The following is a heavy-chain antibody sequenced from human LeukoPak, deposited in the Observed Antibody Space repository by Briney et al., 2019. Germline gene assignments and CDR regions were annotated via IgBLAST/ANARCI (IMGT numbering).Heavy chain of an antibody. CDR3: AKGESFAFAN. V-gene: IGHV3-23*01. J-gene: IGHJ3*02. Sequence: GGSLRLSCAASGFSFRTYDMQWVRQAPGKGLEWVSGIGRSGSTYYTDSVKGRFTISRDNSKNTLYLQMNSLRAEGTAVYYCAKGESFAFANWGQGTMVTVSS. D-gene: IGHD2-21*01. CDR1: GFSFRTYD. CDR2: IGRSGST.